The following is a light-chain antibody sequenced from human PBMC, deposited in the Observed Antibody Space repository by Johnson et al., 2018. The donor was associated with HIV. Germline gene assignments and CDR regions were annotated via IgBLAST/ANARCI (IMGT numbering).Light chain of an antibody. J-gene: IGLJ1*01. CDR1: NTNIGNDF. CDR3: VTWDNSLSAYV. CDR2: ENN. V-gene: IGLV1-51*02. Sequence: QSVLTQPPSVSAAPGQKVTVSCSGSNTNIGNDFVSWYQQLPGTAPKLLIYENNKRPSGIPDRFSGSKSGTSATLGITGLQTGDVADYYCVTWDNSLSAYVFGTLTTLTVV.